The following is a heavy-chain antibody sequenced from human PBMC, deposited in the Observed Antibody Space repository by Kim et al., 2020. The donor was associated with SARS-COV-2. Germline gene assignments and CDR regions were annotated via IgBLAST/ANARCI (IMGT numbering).Heavy chain of an antibody. J-gene: IGHJ3*02. Sequence: GGSLRLSCAASGFTFSSYAMSWVRQAPGKGLEWVAVICDNGSSKYYADSVKGRFTISRDNSKNTLYLQMNSLRAEDTAVYYCAKSIELLRGTDAFYIWGHGT. CDR3: AKSIELLRGTDAFYI. CDR1: GFTFSSYA. D-gene: IGHD2-15*01. V-gene: IGHV3-23*01. CDR2: ICDNGSSK.